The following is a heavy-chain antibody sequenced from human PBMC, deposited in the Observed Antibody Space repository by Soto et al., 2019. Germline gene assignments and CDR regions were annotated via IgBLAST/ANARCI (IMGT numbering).Heavy chain of an antibody. V-gene: IGHV3-30*18. CDR3: TKEPDYGAYSYFDS. D-gene: IGHD4-17*01. Sequence: GGSLRLSCAASGFTFSSYGMHWVRQAPGKGLEWVAVISYDGSNKYFADSVKGRFTISRDNSKNTLSLQMNSLRAEDTAVYYCTKEPDYGAYSYFDSWGQGSLVTVSS. CDR1: GFTFSSYG. CDR2: ISYDGSNK. J-gene: IGHJ4*02.